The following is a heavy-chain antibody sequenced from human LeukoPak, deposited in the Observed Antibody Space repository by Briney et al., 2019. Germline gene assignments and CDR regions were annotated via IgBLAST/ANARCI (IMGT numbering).Heavy chain of an antibody. V-gene: IGHV4-59*11. CDR2: IYYSGST. CDR1: GGSISSHY. J-gene: IGHJ5*02. D-gene: IGHD3-22*01. Sequence: PSETLSLTCTVSGGSISSHYWSWIRQPPGKGLEWIGYIYYSGSTNYNPSLESRVTISVDTSKNQFSLKLSSVTAADTAVYYCATSGYYADNWFDPWGQGTLVTVSS. CDR3: ATSGYYADNWFDP.